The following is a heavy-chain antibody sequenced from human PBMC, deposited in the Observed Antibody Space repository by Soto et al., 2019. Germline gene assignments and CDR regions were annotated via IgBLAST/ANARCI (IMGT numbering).Heavy chain of an antibody. CDR1: GYTFTVYY. CDR3: ARGGDIVLVPAESGMDV. J-gene: IGHJ6*02. D-gene: IGHD2-2*01. V-gene: IGHV1-2*04. CDR2: INPNSGGT. Sequence: ASVKVSCKASGYTFTVYYMHWVRQAPGQGLEWMGWINPNSGGTNYAQKFQGWVTMTRDTSISTAYMELSRLRSDDTAVYYCARGGDIVLVPAESGMDVWGQGTTVTVSS.